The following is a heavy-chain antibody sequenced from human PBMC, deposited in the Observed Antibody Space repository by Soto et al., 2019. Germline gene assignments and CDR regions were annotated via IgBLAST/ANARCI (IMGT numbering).Heavy chain of an antibody. Sequence: EVQLVESGGGLVQPGGSLRLSCAASGFTFSSYWMSWVRQAPGKGLEWVANIKQDGSEKYYVDSVKGRFTISKDNAKNSLYLQMNSLRAEDTAVYYCARDKQVVRGVIITYQFDYWGQGTLVTVSS. CDR1: GFTFSSYW. J-gene: IGHJ4*02. CDR2: IKQDGSEK. D-gene: IGHD3-10*01. CDR3: ARDKQVVRGVIITYQFDY. V-gene: IGHV3-7*04.